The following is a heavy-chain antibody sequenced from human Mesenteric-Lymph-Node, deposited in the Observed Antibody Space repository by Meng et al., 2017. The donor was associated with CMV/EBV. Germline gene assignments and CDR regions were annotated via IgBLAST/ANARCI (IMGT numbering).Heavy chain of an antibody. CDR2: ISTSGSVI. Sequence: GGSLRLSCAVSGFIFSNYEMNWVRQAPGKGLEWVSYISTSGSVISYADSVKGRFTISRDNAKNSLDLQMDSLRAEDTAVYYCAKDGGYDFAFDVWGQGTMVTVSS. CDR3: AKDGGYDFAFDV. J-gene: IGHJ3*01. V-gene: IGHV3-48*03. CDR1: GFIFSNYE. D-gene: IGHD5-12*01.